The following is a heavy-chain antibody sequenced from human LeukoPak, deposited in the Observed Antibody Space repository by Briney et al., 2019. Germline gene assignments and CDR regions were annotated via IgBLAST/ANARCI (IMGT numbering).Heavy chain of an antibody. D-gene: IGHD5-18*01. J-gene: IGHJ4*02. CDR3: AREDSAELWLTLDY. Sequence: PGGSLRLSCAASGFTFSSYGMHWVRQAPGKGLEWVAVIWYDGSNKYYADSVKSRFTISRDNSKNTLYLQMNSLRAEDTAVYYCAREDSAELWLTLDYWGQGTLVTVSS. CDR1: GFTFSSYG. CDR2: IWYDGSNK. V-gene: IGHV3-33*01.